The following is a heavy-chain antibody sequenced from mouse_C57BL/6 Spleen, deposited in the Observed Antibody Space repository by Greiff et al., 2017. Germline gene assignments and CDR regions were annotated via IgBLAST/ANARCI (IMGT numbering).Heavy chain of an antibody. V-gene: IGHV1-26*01. CDR2: INPNNGGT. J-gene: IGHJ2*01. CDR1: GYTFTDYY. Sequence: EVQLQQSGPELVKPGASVKISCKASGYTFTDYYMNWVKQSHGKSLEWIGDINPNNGGTSYNQKFKGKATLTVDKSSSTAYMELRSLTSEDSAVYYCAREDYSNDYWGQGTTLTVSS. D-gene: IGHD2-5*01. CDR3: AREDYSNDY.